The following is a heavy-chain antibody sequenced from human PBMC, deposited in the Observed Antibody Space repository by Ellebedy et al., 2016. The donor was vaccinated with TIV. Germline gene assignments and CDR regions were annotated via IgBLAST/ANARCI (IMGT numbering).Heavy chain of an antibody. CDR3: ARDRDYYDSSGLYYYGMDV. CDR1: GYTFTGYY. D-gene: IGHD3-22*01. CDR2: INPNSGGT. Sequence: ASVKVSCKASGYTFTGYYMHWVRQAPGQGLEWMGWINPNSGGTNYAQKFQGRVTMTRDTSISTAYMELSRLRSDDTAVYYCARDRDYYDSSGLYYYGMDVWGQGTTVTVSS. V-gene: IGHV1-2*02. J-gene: IGHJ6*02.